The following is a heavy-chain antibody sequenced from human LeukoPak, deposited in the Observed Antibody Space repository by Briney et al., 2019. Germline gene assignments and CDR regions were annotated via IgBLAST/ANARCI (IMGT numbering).Heavy chain of an antibody. Sequence: GGSLRLSCAASGFTFSSYAMHWVRQAPGKGLEWVAVISYDGSNKYYADYVKGRFTISRDNSKNTLYLQMNSLRAEDTAVYYCARFPIRGSSSDYWGQGTLVTVSS. V-gene: IGHV3-30*04. CDR2: ISYDGSNK. CDR3: ARFPIRGSSSDY. CDR1: GFTFSSYA. J-gene: IGHJ4*02. D-gene: IGHD3-10*01.